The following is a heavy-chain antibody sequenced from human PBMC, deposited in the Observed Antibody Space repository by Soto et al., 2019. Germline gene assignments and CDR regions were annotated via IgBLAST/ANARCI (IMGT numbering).Heavy chain of an antibody. CDR1: GFTFSSHS. CDR3: VKDRKVYEL. Sequence: LRLSCAASGFTFSSHSMNWVRRAPGKGLEWVSYISSSTRTIYYADSVKGRFTVSRDNAKNSLYLQMNSLRVEDTAVYYCVKDRKVYELWGEGTLVTVSS. D-gene: IGHD3-16*01. CDR2: ISSSTRTI. V-gene: IGHV3-48*01. J-gene: IGHJ4*02.